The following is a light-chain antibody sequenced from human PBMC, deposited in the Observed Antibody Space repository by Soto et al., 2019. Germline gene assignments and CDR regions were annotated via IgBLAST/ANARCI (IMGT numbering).Light chain of an antibody. V-gene: IGLV2-14*01. Sequence: QSALTQPASVSGSPGQSITISCTGTSSDVGGYNYVSWYRQHPGKVPKLMIYDVSNRSSGVSNRFSGSKSGNTASLTISGLQAEDEADYYCISYTSRSTWVFGGGTKLTVL. CDR3: ISYTSRSTWV. CDR1: SSDVGGYNY. J-gene: IGLJ3*02. CDR2: DVS.